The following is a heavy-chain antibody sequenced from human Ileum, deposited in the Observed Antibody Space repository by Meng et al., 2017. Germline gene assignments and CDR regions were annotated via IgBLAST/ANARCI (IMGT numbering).Heavy chain of an antibody. D-gene: IGHD2-8*01. J-gene: IGHJ4*02. CDR2: IKPDGSEV. CDR3: ATHPPAINFYGVFDY. Sequence: SLKISCASSGLSVSGHLMSWVRQAPGKGLEWVANIKPDGSEVNYVGSVKGRFTISRDNAKNSLHLQMNSLSAEDTAIYYCATHPPAINFYGVFDYWGQGALVTVSS. V-gene: IGHV3-7*01. CDR1: GLSVSGHL.